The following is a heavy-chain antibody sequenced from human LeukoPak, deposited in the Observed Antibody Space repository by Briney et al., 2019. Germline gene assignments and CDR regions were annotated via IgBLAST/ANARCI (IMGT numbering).Heavy chain of an antibody. CDR1: GVSISSYT. J-gene: IGHJ3*02. Sequence: SETLSLTCTVSGVSISSYTRSWIRQPPGKGLEWIGYIYYSGSTNYNPSLKSRVTISVDTSKNQFSLKLSSVTAADTAVYYCARGVVNGAFDIWGQGTMVTVSS. V-gene: IGHV4-59*01. CDR2: IYYSGST. D-gene: IGHD4-23*01. CDR3: ARGVVNGAFDI.